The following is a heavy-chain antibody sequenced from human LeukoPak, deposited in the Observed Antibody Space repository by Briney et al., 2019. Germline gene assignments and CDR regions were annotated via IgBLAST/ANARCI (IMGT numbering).Heavy chain of an antibody. D-gene: IGHD1-14*01. CDR1: GFTFSSYS. J-gene: IGHJ4*02. V-gene: IGHV3-48*04. Sequence: PGGSLRLSCAASGFTFSSYSMNWVRQAPGKGLEWVSYISSSSSTIYYADSVKGRFTISRDNAKNSLYLQMNSLRAEDTAVYYCAREDGYKVYWGQGTLVTVSS. CDR3: AREDGYKVY. CDR2: ISSSSSTI.